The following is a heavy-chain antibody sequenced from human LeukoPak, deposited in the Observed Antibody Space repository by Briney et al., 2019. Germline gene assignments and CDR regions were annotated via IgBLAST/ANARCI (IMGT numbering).Heavy chain of an antibody. D-gene: IGHD6-6*01. CDR3: AKVGAARPFDY. Sequence: GGSLRLSCAASGFTFSSNYMSWVRQAPGKGLEWVSAISGSGGSTYYADSVKGRFTISRDNSKNTLYLQMNSLRAEDTAVYYCAKVGAARPFDYWGQGTLVTVSS. CDR1: GFTFSSNY. CDR2: ISGSGGST. J-gene: IGHJ4*02. V-gene: IGHV3-23*01.